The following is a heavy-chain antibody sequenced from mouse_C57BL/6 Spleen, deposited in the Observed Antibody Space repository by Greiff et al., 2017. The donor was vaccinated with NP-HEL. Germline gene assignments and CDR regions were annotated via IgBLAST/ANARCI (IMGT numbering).Heavy chain of an antibody. CDR3: ARSRSTMRTRACHWCIEV. CDR1: GYTFTSYW. D-gene: IGHD2-4*01. V-gene: IGHV1-69*01. J-gene: IGHJ1*03. CDR2: IDPSDSYT. Sequence: QVQLKQPGAELVMPGASVKLSCKASGYTFTSYWMHWVKQRPGQGLEWIGEIDPSDSYTNYNQKFKGKSTLTVDKSSSTAYMQLSSLTSEDSAVYYCARSRSTMRTRACHWCIEVCGTERTVTVSS.